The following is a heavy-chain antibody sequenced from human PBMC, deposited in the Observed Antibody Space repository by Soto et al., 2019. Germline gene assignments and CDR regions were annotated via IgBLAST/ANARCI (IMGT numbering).Heavy chain of an antibody. CDR2: IYWYDAK. J-gene: IGHJ4*02. V-gene: IGHV2-5*01. Sequence: QITLKESGPTLVKPTQTLTLTCTFSGFSLSTSGVGVGWIRQPPGKALEWLAVIYWYDAKEYSPSLQNRLTVTKDTSKNQVVLTMTNMGPMDTGTYYCARKGPEAWPLDYWGQGTLVTVSS. CDR3: ARKGPEAWPLDY. CDR1: GFSLSTSGVG.